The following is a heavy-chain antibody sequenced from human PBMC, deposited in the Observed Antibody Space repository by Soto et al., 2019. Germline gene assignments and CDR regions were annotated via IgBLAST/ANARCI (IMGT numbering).Heavy chain of an antibody. J-gene: IGHJ6*02. CDR3: AKVVLPINIAVAEYYYYYGMDV. D-gene: IGHD6-19*01. CDR1: GFTFSSYG. CDR2: ISYDGSNK. V-gene: IGHV3-30*18. Sequence: GGSLRLSCAASGFTFSSYGMHWVRQAPGKGLEWVAVISYDGSNKYYADSVKGRFTISRDNSKNTLYLQMNSLRAEDTAVYYCAKVVLPINIAVAEYYYYYGMDVWGQGTTVTVSS.